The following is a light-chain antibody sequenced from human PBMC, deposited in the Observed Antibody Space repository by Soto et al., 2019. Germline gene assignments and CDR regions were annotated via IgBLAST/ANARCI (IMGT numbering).Light chain of an antibody. J-gene: IGLJ1*01. CDR2: EVS. CDR1: SSDVGSYNF. V-gene: IGLV2-14*01. Sequence: QSALTQPASVSGSPGQSITISCTGTSSDVGSYNFVSWYQQHPGKAPKLIIHEVSNRPSAVSNRFSGSKSGNTASLTISGLHAEDEADYYCSSHGGSNPFHVFGIGTQLTVL. CDR3: SSHGGSNPFHV.